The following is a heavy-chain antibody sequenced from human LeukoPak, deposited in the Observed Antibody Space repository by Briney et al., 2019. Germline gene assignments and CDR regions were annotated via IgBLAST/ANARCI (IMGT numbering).Heavy chain of an antibody. CDR1: GFTFSGSA. CDR2: IRSKANSYAT. CDR3: TSPYYYDSSGYYSHNDY. V-gene: IGHV3-73*01. Sequence: GGSLRLSCAASGFTFSGSAMHWVRQASGKGLEWVGRIRSKANSYATAYAASVKGRFTISRDDSKNTAYLQMNSLKTEDTAVYYRTSPYYYDSSGYYSHNDYWGQGTLVTVSS. D-gene: IGHD3-22*01. J-gene: IGHJ4*02.